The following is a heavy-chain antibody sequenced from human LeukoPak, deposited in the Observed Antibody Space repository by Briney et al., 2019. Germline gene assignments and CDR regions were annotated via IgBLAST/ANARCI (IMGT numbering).Heavy chain of an antibody. V-gene: IGHV3-23*01. CDR2: ISGSGGST. J-gene: IGHJ5*02. CDR3: AKDVGYCSGGTCYSGRNWFDP. D-gene: IGHD2-15*01. CDR1: GFTFSSYA. Sequence: GGSLRLSCAASGFTFSSYAMSWVRQAPGKGLEWVSAISGSGGSTYYADSVKGRFTISRDNSKNTLYLQMNSLRAEDTAVYYCAKDVGYCSGGTCYSGRNWFDPWGQGTLVTVSS.